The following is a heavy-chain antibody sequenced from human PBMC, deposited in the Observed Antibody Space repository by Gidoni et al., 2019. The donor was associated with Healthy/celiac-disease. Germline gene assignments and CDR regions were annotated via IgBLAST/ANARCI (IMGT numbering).Heavy chain of an antibody. V-gene: IGHV3-33*01. D-gene: IGHD3-16*01. CDR2: IWYDGSNK. J-gene: IGHJ4*02. Sequence: VPLASSAGGVVQPVWSLRLSCSASASTFLSYGIHWVRRAPGTGLEWGAVIWYDGSNKYNADSVKGRFTISRDNSKNTLYLQMNSLRAEDTAVYYCARSPSFTYVKYYLDYWGQGTLVTVSS. CDR1: ASTFLSYG. CDR3: ARSPSFTYVKYYLDY.